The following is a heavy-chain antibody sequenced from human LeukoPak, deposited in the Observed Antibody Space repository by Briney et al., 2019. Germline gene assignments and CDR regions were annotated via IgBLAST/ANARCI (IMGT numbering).Heavy chain of an antibody. D-gene: IGHD4/OR15-4a*01. J-gene: IGHJ5*02. CDR1: GFTFSSYA. CDR3: ARDKLLEYGNWFDP. CDR2: ITYDGSNQ. Sequence: RSLRLSCAASGFTFSSYAMHWVRQAPGKGLEWVAFITYDGSNQYYPDSVQGRFTVSRGNSKNTLYLKINSLRVDDAAVYYCARDKLLEYGNWFDPGGEGTLVTVS. V-gene: IGHV3-30-3*01.